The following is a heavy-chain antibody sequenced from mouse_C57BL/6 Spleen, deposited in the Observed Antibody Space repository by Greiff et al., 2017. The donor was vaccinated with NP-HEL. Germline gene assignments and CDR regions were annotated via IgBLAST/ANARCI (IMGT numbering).Heavy chain of an antibody. CDR3: ARWGNYGNLDY. D-gene: IGHD2-1*01. CDR2: IYPGDGDT. J-gene: IGHJ2*01. Sequence: QVQLQQSGPELVKPGASVKISCKASGYAFSSSWMNWVKQRPGKGLEWIGRIYPGDGDTTYTGKFKGKATLTADKSSSTAYMQLSSLTSEDSAVYFCARWGNYGNLDYWGQGTTLTVSS. CDR1: GYAFSSSW. V-gene: IGHV1-82*01.